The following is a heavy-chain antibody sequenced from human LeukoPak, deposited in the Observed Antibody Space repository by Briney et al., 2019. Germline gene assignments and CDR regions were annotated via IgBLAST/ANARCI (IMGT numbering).Heavy chain of an antibody. J-gene: IGHJ6*03. V-gene: IGHV3-15*01. CDR2: IKSKTDGGTT. Sequence: GGSLRLSCAASGFTFSNAWMSWVRQAPRKGLEWVGRIKSKTDGGTTDYAAPVKGRFTISRDDSKNTLYLQMNSLKTEDTAVYYCTTVNPTDSIADPLITGTTYDYYYMDVWGKGTTVTVSS. CDR1: GFTFSNAW. D-gene: IGHD1-7*01. CDR3: TTVNPTDSIADPLITGTTYDYYYMDV.